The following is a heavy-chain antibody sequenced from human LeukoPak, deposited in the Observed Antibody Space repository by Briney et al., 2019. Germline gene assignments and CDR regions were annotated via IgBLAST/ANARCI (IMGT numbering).Heavy chain of an antibody. D-gene: IGHD2-15*01. J-gene: IGHJ1*01. CDR1: GFTFSRFA. Sequence: GGSLRLSCAASGFTFSRFAMSWVRQAPGKGLEWVSTIAGGGDSTDYADSVKGRLTLSRDNSKNTLYLQMNSLSAEDTAVYYCAKSDRYCSGGSCPAGAEYFQHWGQDTLVTVFS. V-gene: IGHV3-23*01. CDR2: IAGGGDST. CDR3: AKSDRYCSGGSCPAGAEYFQH.